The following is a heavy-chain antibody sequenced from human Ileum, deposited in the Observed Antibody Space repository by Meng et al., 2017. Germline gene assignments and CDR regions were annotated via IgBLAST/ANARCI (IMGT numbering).Heavy chain of an antibody. CDR2: IFQSGRT. Sequence: VQLQGCGPRLVKPSGTLSLTCAVSGTWWSWVRQPPGKGLEWIGEIFQSGRTNYNPSLKSRVTISIDKSKSQISLQLSAVTAADTAVYSCATSNDRDVYYLGYWGQGTLVTVSS. J-gene: IGHJ4*02. V-gene: IGHV4-4*02. CDR1: GTW. CDR3: ATSNDRDVYYLGY. D-gene: IGHD3-22*01.